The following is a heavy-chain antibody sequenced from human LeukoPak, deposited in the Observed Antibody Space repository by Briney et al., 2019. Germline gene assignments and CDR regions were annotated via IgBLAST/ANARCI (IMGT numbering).Heavy chain of an antibody. J-gene: IGHJ5*02. CDR2: ISSSGST. Sequence: PSQTLSLTCTVSGDSISSGDYYWSWIRQPAGKGLEWIGRISSSGSTNYNPSLKSRVTISVDTSKNQFSLKLSSVTAADTAVYYCARRLLWFGAMNWFDPWGQGTLVTVSS. D-gene: IGHD3-10*01. CDR1: GDSISSGDYY. V-gene: IGHV4-61*02. CDR3: ARRLLWFGAMNWFDP.